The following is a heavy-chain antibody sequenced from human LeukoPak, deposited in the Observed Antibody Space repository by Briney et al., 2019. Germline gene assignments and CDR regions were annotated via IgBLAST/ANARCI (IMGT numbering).Heavy chain of an antibody. V-gene: IGHV4-39*01. D-gene: IGHD3-9*01. CDR2: IYYSGST. CDR3: ASHYDILTYYFDY. Sequence: PSETLSLTCTVSGGSMSSSSYYWGWIRQPPGKGLEWIGSIYYSGSTYYNPSLKSRVTISVDTSKNQFSLKLSSVTAADTAVYYCASHYDILTYYFDYWGEGTLVTVSS. CDR1: GGSMSSSSYY. J-gene: IGHJ4*02.